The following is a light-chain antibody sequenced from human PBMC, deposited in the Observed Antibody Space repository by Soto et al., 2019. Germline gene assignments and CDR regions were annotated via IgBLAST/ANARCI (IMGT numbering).Light chain of an antibody. CDR1: QTVRSSF. Sequence: ELTQSPATLSLSPGERVTLSCRASQTVRSSFVAWYQQKLGQSPRLLIYGASTRATGIPDRFSGSGSGTDFPLTISSLQPEDLAVYYCPHYGRSSWTFGQGTKVAIK. CDR3: PHYGRSSWT. V-gene: IGKV3-20*01. CDR2: GAS. J-gene: IGKJ1*01.